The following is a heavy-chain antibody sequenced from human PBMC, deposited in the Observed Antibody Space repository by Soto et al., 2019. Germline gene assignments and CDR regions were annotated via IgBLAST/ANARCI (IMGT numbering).Heavy chain of an antibody. CDR1: GYSFTSYW. D-gene: IGHD2-2*03. CDR3: ARRNGYCSSTSCQYYFDY. J-gene: IGHJ4*02. V-gene: IGHV5-51*01. CDR2: IYPGDSDT. Sequence: GESLKISCKGSGYSFTSYWIGWVRQMPGKGPEWMGIIYPGDSDTRYSPSFQGQVTISADKSISTAYLQWSSLKASDTAMYYCARRNGYCSSTSCQYYFDYWGQGTLVTVSS.